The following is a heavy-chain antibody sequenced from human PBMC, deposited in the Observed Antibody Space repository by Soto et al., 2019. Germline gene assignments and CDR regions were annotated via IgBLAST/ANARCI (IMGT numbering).Heavy chain of an antibody. Sequence: EVQLVESGGGLVQPGGSLRLSCAASGFPFSSYAMNWVRQAPGKGLEWVSYINSGSPTIYYADSAKGRFTISRDNAKNSLYLQMNSLRDEDTAVYFCVRDRGYTGYDLQYWGQGALVAVCS. CDR3: VRDRGYTGYDLQY. V-gene: IGHV3-48*02. J-gene: IGHJ4*02. CDR2: INSGSPTI. CDR1: GFPFSSYA. D-gene: IGHD5-12*01.